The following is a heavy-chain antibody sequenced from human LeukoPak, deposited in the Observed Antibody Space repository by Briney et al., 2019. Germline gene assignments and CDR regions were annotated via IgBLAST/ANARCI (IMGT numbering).Heavy chain of an antibody. CDR1: GFTFCSYW. CDR3: TRSLDY. J-gene: IGHJ4*02. CDR2: IKQDGSEE. V-gene: IGHV3-7*01. Sequence: GGSLRLSCAASGFTFCSYWMDWVRQSSDQGLEWVANIKQDGSEEFYLDSVKGRFTISRDNAKNALFLQMNSLRAEDTAVYYCTRSLDYWGQGTLVTVSS.